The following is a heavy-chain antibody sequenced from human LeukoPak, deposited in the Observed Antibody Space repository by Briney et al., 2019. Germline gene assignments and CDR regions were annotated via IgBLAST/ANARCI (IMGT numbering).Heavy chain of an antibody. CDR3: ARVGGSSLYYFDY. CDR1: GGSISSGDYY. D-gene: IGHD6-13*01. Sequence: SETLSLTCTVSGGSISSGDYYWSWIRQPPGKGLEWIGYIYYSGSTYYNPSLKSRVTISVDTSKNQFSLKLSSVTVADTAVYYCARVGGSSLYYFDYWGQGTLVTVSS. CDR2: IYYSGST. V-gene: IGHV4-30-4*01. J-gene: IGHJ4*02.